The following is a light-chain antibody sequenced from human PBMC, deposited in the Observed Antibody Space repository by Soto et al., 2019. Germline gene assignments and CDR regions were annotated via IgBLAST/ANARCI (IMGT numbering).Light chain of an antibody. CDR3: QQYSDWPLT. V-gene: IGKV3-15*01. Sequence: EIVVTQSQATLSVSPGERATLSCRASQSVGNNFAWYQQKPGQAPRLLIFATSTRATGVPARFSGSGSGTEFTLTISSLQSEDFAVYYCQQYSDWPLTFGGGTKVEIE. CDR2: ATS. CDR1: QSVGNN. J-gene: IGKJ4*01.